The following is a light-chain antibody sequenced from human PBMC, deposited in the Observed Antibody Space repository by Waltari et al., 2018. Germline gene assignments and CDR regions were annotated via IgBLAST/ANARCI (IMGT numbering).Light chain of an antibody. CDR2: EGS. V-gene: IGLV1-51*02. J-gene: IGLJ7*01. CDR3: GTWDSSLSGAV. Sequence: QSVLTQPPSVSAAPGQMVTISSSGGSSNIGNNYVSWYRQFPGTAPKLLIYEGSERPEGIPGRGSGSKYGTSATLDITGLQAGDEAEYYWGTWDSSLSGAVVGGGTHLTVL. CDR1: SSNIGNNY.